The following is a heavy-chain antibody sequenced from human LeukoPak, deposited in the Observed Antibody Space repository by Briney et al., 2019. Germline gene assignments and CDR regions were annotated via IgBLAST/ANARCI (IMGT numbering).Heavy chain of an antibody. CDR1: GFILSDYY. D-gene: IGHD2-8*02. CDR2: SRQKARASST. V-gene: IGHV3-72*01. J-gene: IGHJ4*02. Sequence: PGGSLRLSCATSGFILSDYYMDWVRHTPEKGLEWVARSRQKARASSTEYAASVNGRFTISSDESNSLLFLQMNSLEIEDTAVYFCVRGVTGSCVDNWGAGILGTAST. CDR3: VRGVTGSCVDN.